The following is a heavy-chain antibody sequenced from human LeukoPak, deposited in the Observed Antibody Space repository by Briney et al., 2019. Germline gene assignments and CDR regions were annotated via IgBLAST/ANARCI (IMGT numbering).Heavy chain of an antibody. CDR1: GGSFSGYY. D-gene: IGHD2-2*01. J-gene: IGHJ3*02. Sequence: SETLSLTCAVYGGSFSGYYWSWIRQPPGKGLEWIGEINHSGSTNYNPSLKSRVTISVDTSKNQFSLKLSSVTAADTAVYYCARSDVYCSSTSCSYDAFDIWGQGTMVTVSS. CDR2: INHSGST. V-gene: IGHV4-34*01. CDR3: ARSDVYCSSTSCSYDAFDI.